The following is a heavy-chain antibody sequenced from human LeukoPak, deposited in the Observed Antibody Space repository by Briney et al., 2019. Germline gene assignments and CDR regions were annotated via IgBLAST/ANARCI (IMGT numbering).Heavy chain of an antibody. D-gene: IGHD2-15*01. CDR1: GFTFDDYT. CDR2: ISWNSGTI. J-gene: IGHJ3*02. CDR3: AKGSCSGGSCSVPRDAFDI. Sequence: PGRSLRLSCAASGFTFDDYTIHWVRQAPGKVREWVSSISWNSGTIDYADSVKGRFTISRDNAKNSLYLQMNSLRAEDTALYYCAKGSCSGGSCSVPRDAFDIWGQGTMVTVSS. V-gene: IGHV3-9*01.